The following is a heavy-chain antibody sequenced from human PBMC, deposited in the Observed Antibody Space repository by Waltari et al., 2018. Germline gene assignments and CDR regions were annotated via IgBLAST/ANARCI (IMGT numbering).Heavy chain of an antibody. CDR3: ASLGYCSGGSCYSGYYYMDV. J-gene: IGHJ6*03. CDR1: GGSFSGYY. V-gene: IGHV4-34*01. Sequence: QVQLQQWGAGLWKPSETLSLTCAVDGGSFSGYYWSWIRPPPAKGLEWRGEINHSGSTNYNPSLKSRVTISVDTSKNQFSLKLSSVTAADTAVYYCASLGYCSGGSCYSGYYYMDVWGKGTTVTVSS. D-gene: IGHD2-15*01. CDR2: INHSGST.